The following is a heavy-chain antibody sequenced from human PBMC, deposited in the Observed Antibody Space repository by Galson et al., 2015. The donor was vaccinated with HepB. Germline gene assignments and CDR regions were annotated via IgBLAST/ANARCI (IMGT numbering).Heavy chain of an antibody. CDR3: APENDYYFQ. J-gene: IGHJ4*02. CDR2: INPNNGDT. CDR1: GYTFTDYY. D-gene: IGHD2/OR15-2a*01. Sequence: QSGAEVKKPGESLRISCKASGYTFTDYYMHWVRQAPGQGLEWMGWINPNNGDTRYAQKFQGRVTMTRDTSISTVYMELNRLIYDDTAMYYCAPENDYYFQWGQGTLVTVSS. V-gene: IGHV1-2*02.